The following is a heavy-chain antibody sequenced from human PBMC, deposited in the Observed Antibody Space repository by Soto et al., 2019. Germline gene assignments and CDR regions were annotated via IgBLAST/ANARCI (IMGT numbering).Heavy chain of an antibody. D-gene: IGHD3-16*02. Sequence: QVQLVESGGGVVQPGRSLRLSCAASGFTFSSYGMRWVRQAPGKGLEWVAVISYDGSNKYYADSVKGRFTISRDNSKNTLYLQMNSLRAEDTAVYYCAKAVTFGGVIENWYFDLWGRGTLVTVSS. CDR2: ISYDGSNK. CDR3: AKAVTFGGVIENWYFDL. CDR1: GFTFSSYG. J-gene: IGHJ2*01. V-gene: IGHV3-30*18.